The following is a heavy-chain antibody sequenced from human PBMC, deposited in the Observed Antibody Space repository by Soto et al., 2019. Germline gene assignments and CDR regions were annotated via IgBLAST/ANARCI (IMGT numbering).Heavy chain of an antibody. Sequence: PGGSLRLSCAASGFTFSGSAMHWVRQASGKGLEWVGRIRSKANSYATAYAASVKGRFTISRDDSKNTTYLQINSLKTEDTAVYYCTRHGGIQLWLVNGMDVWGQGTTVTVSS. V-gene: IGHV3-73*01. J-gene: IGHJ6*02. D-gene: IGHD5-18*01. CDR3: TRHGGIQLWLVNGMDV. CDR1: GFTFSGSA. CDR2: IRSKANSYAT.